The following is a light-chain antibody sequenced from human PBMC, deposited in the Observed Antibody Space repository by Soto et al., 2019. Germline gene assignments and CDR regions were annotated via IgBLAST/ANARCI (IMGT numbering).Light chain of an antibody. CDR1: QSVLYNSDNKNY. J-gene: IGKJ4*01. V-gene: IGKV4-1*01. CDR2: WAS. CDR3: QPYYSPLS. Sequence: DIVMTQSPDSLAVSLGERATINCKSSQSVLYNSDNKNYLAWYQQKPGQPPKLLIYWASTRDSGVPDRFRGSGSGAGFPLTISRLPAGGGAVYYLQPYYSPLSFGGGTKVEIK.